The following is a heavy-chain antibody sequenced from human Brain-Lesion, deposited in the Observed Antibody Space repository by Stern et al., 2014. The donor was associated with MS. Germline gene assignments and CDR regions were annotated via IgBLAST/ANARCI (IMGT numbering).Heavy chain of an antibody. CDR2: SDHSGST. Sequence: VQLVESGPGLVKPSGTLSLTCAVSGGSISSSNWWSWVRQSPGKGLEWIGESDHSGSTIYNPSLKSRVTVSVDKSQNRFSLKLRSVTAADPAVYFCARFPASRPHVFDSWGQGTLVTVSS. J-gene: IGHJ4*02. CDR1: GGSISSSNW. CDR3: ARFPASRPHVFDS. D-gene: IGHD6-13*01. V-gene: IGHV4-4*02.